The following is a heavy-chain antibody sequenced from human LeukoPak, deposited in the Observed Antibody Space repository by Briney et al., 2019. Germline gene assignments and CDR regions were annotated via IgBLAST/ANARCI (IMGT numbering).Heavy chain of an antibody. J-gene: IGHJ3*02. CDR1: GGSISSSSYY. D-gene: IGHD3-22*01. V-gene: IGHV4-39*01. CDR2: IYYSGSN. Sequence: SETLSLTCTVSGGSISSSSYYWGWIRQPPGKGLEWIGSIYYSGSNYYNPSLKSRVTISVDTYKNQFSLKLSSVTAADTAVYYCARGYDSSGMPAFDIWGQGTMVTVSS. CDR3: ARGYDSSGMPAFDI.